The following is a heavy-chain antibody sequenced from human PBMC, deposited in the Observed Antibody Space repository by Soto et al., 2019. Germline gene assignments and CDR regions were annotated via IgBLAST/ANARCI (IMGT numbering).Heavy chain of an antibody. CDR1: GFTFSSYD. CDR3: VRRVSGNYDY. Sequence: EVQLAESGGGMVQPGGSLRLSCVASGFTFSSYDMHWVHQAPGKVLEYVSSISSNGGTTYYGNSVKGRFTISRDNSKNTLYLQMGSLRAEDMAVYYCVRRVSGNYDYWGQGTMVTVSS. D-gene: IGHD1-7*01. J-gene: IGHJ4*02. V-gene: IGHV3-64*01. CDR2: ISSNGGTT.